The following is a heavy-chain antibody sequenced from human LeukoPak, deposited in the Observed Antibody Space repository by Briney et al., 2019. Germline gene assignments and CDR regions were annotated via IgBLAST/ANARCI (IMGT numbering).Heavy chain of an antibody. D-gene: IGHD6-13*01. Sequence: SGTLSLTCAVSGGSIIGDYWSWIRQPPGKGLEWIGYIYYSGNTNYNPALKSRVTISVDTSKNQFSLRLKSVTAADTAVYYCAKQDPAAGSDYWGQGTLVIVSS. CDR1: GGSIIGDY. CDR2: IYYSGNT. V-gene: IGHV4-59*08. J-gene: IGHJ4*02. CDR3: AKQDPAAGSDY.